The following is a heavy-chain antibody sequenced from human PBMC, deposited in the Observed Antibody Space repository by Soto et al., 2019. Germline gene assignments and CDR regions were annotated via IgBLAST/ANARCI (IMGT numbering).Heavy chain of an antibody. CDR2: ISYDGSNK. V-gene: IGHV3-30*18. Sequence: QVQLVESGGGVVQPGRSLRLSCAASGFTFSSYGMHWVRQAPGKGLEWVAVISYDGSNKYYADSVKGRFTISRDNSKNTLYLQMNSLRAEDTAVYYCAKELHSGEGVRGDLDYWGQGTLVTVSS. CDR3: AKELHSGEGVRGDLDY. D-gene: IGHD3-10*02. J-gene: IGHJ4*02. CDR1: GFTFSSYG.